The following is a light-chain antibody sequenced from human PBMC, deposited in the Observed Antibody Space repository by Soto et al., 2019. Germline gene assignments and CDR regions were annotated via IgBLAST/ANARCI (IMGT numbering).Light chain of an antibody. CDR2: EVS. Sequence: QSVLTQPASVSGSPGQSITISCTGTSSDVGGYDYVSWYQQHPGKAPKLMIYEVSNRPSGVSNRFSGSKSGNTASLTISGLQAEDEADYYCSSYTSSSTAIVSGTGTKVTVL. V-gene: IGLV2-14*01. J-gene: IGLJ1*01. CDR1: SSDVGGYDY. CDR3: SSYTSSSTAIV.